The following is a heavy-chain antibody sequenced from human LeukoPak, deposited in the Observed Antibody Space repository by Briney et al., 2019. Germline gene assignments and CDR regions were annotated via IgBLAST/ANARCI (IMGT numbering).Heavy chain of an antibody. D-gene: IGHD3-10*01. CDR2: ISSSGSTT. J-gene: IGHJ6*02. Sequence: PGGSLRLSCAASGFTFSGYYMSWIRQAPGKGLEWVSYISSSGSTTYYADSVKGRFTISRDNAKKSLSLLLNSLRAEDTAVYYCARPQPRGDYYGMDVWGQGTTVTVSS. V-gene: IGHV3-11*01. CDR1: GFTFSGYY. CDR3: ARPQPRGDYYGMDV.